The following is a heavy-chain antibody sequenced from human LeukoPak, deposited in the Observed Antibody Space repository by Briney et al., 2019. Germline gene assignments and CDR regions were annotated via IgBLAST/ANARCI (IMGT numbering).Heavy chain of an antibody. D-gene: IGHD3-3*01. J-gene: IGHJ6*03. Sequence: SETLSLTCTVSGGSISSYYWSWIRQPPGEGLEWIGYIYSSGSTNYSPSLKSRVTISVDTSKKQFSLKLSSVTAADMAVYYCARDGGGYYRRDYYYYMDVWGKGTTVTVSS. V-gene: IGHV4-59*01. CDR3: ARDGGGYYRRDYYYYMDV. CDR2: IYSSGST. CDR1: GGSISSYY.